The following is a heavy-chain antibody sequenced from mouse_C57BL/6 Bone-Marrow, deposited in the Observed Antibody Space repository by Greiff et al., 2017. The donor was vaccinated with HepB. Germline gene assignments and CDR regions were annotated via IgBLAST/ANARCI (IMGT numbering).Heavy chain of an antibody. CDR2: ISSGGSYT. V-gene: IGHV5-6*01. CDR1: GFTFSSYG. Sequence: EVKLVESGGDLVKPGGSLKLSCAASGFTFSSYGMSWVRQTPDKRLEWVATISSGGSYTYYPDSVKGRCTISRDNAKNTLYLQMSSLKSEDTAMYYCAIPSCEGYYFDYWGQGTTLTVSS. D-gene: IGHD1-1*01. CDR3: AIPSCEGYYFDY. J-gene: IGHJ2*01.